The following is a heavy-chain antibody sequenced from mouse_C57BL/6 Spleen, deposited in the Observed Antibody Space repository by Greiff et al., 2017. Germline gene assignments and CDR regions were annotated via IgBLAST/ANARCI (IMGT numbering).Heavy chain of an antibody. CDR3: ARSDYGSSYGGFAY. J-gene: IGHJ3*01. CDR1: GYTFTSYW. V-gene: IGHV1-55*01. Sequence: QVHVKQPGAELVKPGASVKMSCKASGYTFTSYWITWVKQRPGQGLVWIGDIYPGSGSTNYNEKFKSKATLTVDTSSSTAYMQLSSLTSEDSAVYYCARSDYGSSYGGFAYWGQGTLVTVSA. D-gene: IGHD1-1*01. CDR2: IYPGSGST.